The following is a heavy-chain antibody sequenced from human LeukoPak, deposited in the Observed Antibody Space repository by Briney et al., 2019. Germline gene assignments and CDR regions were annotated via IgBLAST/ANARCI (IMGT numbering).Heavy chain of an antibody. CDR3: ARSSTPPRVWFDP. V-gene: IGHV1-69*05. Sequence: SVKVSCKASGGTFSSYAISWVRQAPGQGLEWMGGIIPIFGTANYAQKFQGRVTITTDESTSTAHMELSSLRSEDTAVYYCARSSTPPRVWFDPWGQGTLVTVSS. J-gene: IGHJ5*02. CDR2: IIPIFGTA. CDR1: GGTFSSYA. D-gene: IGHD1-14*01.